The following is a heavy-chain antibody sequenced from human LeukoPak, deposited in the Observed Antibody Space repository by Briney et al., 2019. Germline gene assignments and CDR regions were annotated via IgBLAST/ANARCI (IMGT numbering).Heavy chain of an antibody. J-gene: IGHJ6*02. CDR2: IIPILGIA. V-gene: IGHV1-69*04. CDR1: GGTFSSYA. Sequence: SVKVSCKASGGTFSSYAISWVRQAPGQGLEWMGRIIPILGIANYAQKFQGRVTITADKSTSTAYMELSSLRSEDTAVYYCARDPVRGVMYGMDVWGQGTTVTVSS. CDR3: ARDPVRGVMYGMDV. D-gene: IGHD3-10*02.